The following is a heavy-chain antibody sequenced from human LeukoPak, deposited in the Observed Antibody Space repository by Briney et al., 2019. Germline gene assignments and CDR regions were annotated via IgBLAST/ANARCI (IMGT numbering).Heavy chain of an antibody. CDR3: ARADSGSYNDAFDI. Sequence: GGSLRLSCAASGFTFSDYYMSWIRQAPGKGLEWVSYISSSGSTIYYADSVKGRFTISRDNAKNSLYLQMNSLRAEDTAVYYRARADSGSYNDAFDIWGQGTMVTVSS. CDR1: GFTFSDYY. J-gene: IGHJ3*02. CDR2: ISSSGSTI. V-gene: IGHV3-11*01. D-gene: IGHD1-26*01.